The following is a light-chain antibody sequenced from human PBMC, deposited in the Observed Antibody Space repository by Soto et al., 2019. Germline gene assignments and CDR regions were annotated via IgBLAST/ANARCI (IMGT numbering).Light chain of an antibody. CDR1: QSVSSSY. CDR2: GAS. CDR3: QHYETFYT. V-gene: IGKV3-20*01. Sequence: VMTQSPDTLSVSPWGRATLSCRASQSVSSSYLAWYQQKLGQAPRLLIYGASSRATGIPDRFSGSGSGTDFTLTISRLEPEDFAVYYCQHYETFYTFGQGTKVDIK. J-gene: IGKJ2*01.